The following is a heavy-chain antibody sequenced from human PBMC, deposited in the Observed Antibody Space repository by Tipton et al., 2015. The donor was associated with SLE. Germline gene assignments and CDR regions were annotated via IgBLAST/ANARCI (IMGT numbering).Heavy chain of an antibody. CDR1: GGSISSHY. V-gene: IGHV4-59*11. Sequence: GLVKPSETLSLTCTVSGGSISSHYWSWIRQPPGKGLEWIGYIYYSGSTNYNPSLKSRVTISVDTSKNQFSLKLSSVTATDTAVYYCARDYGYCSGGSCLLFDLWGRGTLVTVSS. D-gene: IGHD2-15*01. J-gene: IGHJ2*01. CDR2: IYYSGST. CDR3: ARDYGYCSGGSCLLFDL.